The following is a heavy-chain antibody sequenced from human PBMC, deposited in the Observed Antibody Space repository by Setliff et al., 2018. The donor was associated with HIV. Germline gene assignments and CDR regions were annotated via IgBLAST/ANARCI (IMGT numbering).Heavy chain of an antibody. V-gene: IGHV4-34*01. Sequence: SETLSLTCAVYGGSFSGYYWSWIRQPPGKGLEWIGEVNHSGSTNYNPSLKSRATISVDMSKNQFSLKLSSVTAADTAVYYCARARATETTFHYFDYYMDVWG. J-gene: IGHJ6*03. D-gene: IGHD4-4*01. CDR2: VNHSGST. CDR3: ARARATETTFHYFDYYMDV. CDR1: GGSFSGYY.